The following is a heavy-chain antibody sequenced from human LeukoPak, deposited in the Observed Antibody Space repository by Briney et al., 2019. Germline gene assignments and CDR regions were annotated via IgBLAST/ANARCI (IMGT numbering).Heavy chain of an antibody. D-gene: IGHD3-22*01. J-gene: IGHJ4*02. V-gene: IGHV1-2*02. CDR3: ARRYYDSSGPFDY. CDR2: INPNSGGT. CDR1: GYTFTGYY. Sequence: ASVKVSCKASGYTFTGYYMHWVRPAPGQGLEWMGWINPNSGGTNYAQKFQGRVTMTRDTSISTAYMELSRLRSDDTAVYYCARRYYDSSGPFDYWGQGTLVTVSS.